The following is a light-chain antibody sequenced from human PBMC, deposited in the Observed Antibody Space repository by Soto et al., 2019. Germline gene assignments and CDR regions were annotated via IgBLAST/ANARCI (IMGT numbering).Light chain of an antibody. J-gene: IGKJ3*01. CDR2: DAS. CDR1: QSVSSY. Sequence: ELVLTQSPATLSLSPGERATLSCRASQSVSSYLAWYQQKPGQAPRLLIYDASNRATGIPARFSGSGSGTDITLTISILEPEDFAVYYCQQRSNCPRFTFGPGTKVDIK. CDR3: QQRSNCPRFT. V-gene: IGKV3-11*01.